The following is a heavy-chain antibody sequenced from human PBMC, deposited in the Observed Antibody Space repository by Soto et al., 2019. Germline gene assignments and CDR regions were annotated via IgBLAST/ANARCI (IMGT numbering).Heavy chain of an antibody. CDR1: GGTFSSYT. V-gene: IGHV1-69*02. J-gene: IGHJ6*02. CDR3: ARVDDIVVVPAAYYGMDV. Sequence: ASVKVSCKASGGTFSSYTISWVRQAPGQGLEWMGRIIPILGIANYAQKFQGRVTITADKSTSTAYMELSSLRSEDTAVYYCARVDDIVVVPAAYYGMDVWGQGTTVTV. D-gene: IGHD2-2*01. CDR2: IIPILGIA.